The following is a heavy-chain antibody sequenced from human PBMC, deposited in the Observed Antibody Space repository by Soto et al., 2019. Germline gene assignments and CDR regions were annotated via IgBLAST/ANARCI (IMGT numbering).Heavy chain of an antibody. J-gene: IGHJ4*02. V-gene: IGHV4-30-4*01. CDR3: ARFQGGSRYFDY. Sequence: PSETLSLTCTVSGDSISSGDYYWSWIRQSPGKGLEFIGYIYYSGSTFYNPSLKSRVTISVDTSKNQFSLNLSSVTAADTAVYYCARFQGGSRYFDYWGQGTMVTVSS. D-gene: IGHD3-9*01. CDR2: IYYSGST. CDR1: GDSISSGDYY.